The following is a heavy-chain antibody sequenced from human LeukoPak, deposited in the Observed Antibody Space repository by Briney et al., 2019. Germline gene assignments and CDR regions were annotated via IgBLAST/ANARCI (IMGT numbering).Heavy chain of an antibody. CDR3: ARDFGRIVVVPAAMRGWFDP. D-gene: IGHD2-2*01. CDR1: GYTFTSYY. J-gene: IGHJ5*02. CDR2: INPSVGST. V-gene: IGHV1-46*01. Sequence: ASVKVSCKASGYTFTSYYMHWVRQAPGQGLEWMGIINPSVGSTSYAQKFQGRVTMTRDTSTSTVYMELSSLRSEDTAVYYCARDFGRIVVVPAAMRGWFDPWGQGTLVTVSS.